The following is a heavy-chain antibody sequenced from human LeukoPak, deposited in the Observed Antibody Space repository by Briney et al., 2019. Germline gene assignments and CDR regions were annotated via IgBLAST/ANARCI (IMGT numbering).Heavy chain of an antibody. CDR1: GFTFINFG. CDR2: VWYDGNSK. D-gene: IGHD3-22*01. CDR3: AKASEGHYYDSSGYYFDY. V-gene: IGHV3-33*04. J-gene: IGHJ4*02. Sequence: GGSLRLSCVASGFTFINFGMHWVRQAPGKGPEWVAIVWYDGNSKYYADSVKGRFTISRDNSENTLYLQMNSLRAEDTAVYYCAKASEGHYYDSSGYYFDYWGQGTLVTVSS.